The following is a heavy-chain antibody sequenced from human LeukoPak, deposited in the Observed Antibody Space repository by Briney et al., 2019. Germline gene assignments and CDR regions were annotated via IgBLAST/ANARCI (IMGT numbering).Heavy chain of an antibody. Sequence: GGSLRLSCAASGFTFNSYSMNGVRQAPGTGLGWVSSISSSSGSMYYADSVRGRFTISRDNAKDSLYLQMNSLRAEDTAVYYCARSSMVRGVMDFYYFDYWGQGTLVTVSS. CDR3: ARSSMVRGVMDFYYFDY. J-gene: IGHJ4*02. CDR2: ISSSSGSM. V-gene: IGHV3-21*01. D-gene: IGHD3-10*01. CDR1: GFTFNSYS.